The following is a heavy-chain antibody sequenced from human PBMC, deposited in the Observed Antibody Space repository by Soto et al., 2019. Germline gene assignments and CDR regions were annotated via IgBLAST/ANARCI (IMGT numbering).Heavy chain of an antibody. CDR2: MSYDGNSK. Sequence: QVHLVESGGGVVQPGMSLRLSCAASGFTFSTYVIHWVRQAPGKGLEWVAVMSYDGNSKSYADAVKGRFTISRDNSKNTLYLQINSLQTEDTDIYYSARERGSHDDFDMWGQGTMVTVSS. D-gene: IGHD3-10*01. CDR3: ARERGSHDDFDM. J-gene: IGHJ3*02. CDR1: GFTFSTYV. V-gene: IGHV3-30-3*01.